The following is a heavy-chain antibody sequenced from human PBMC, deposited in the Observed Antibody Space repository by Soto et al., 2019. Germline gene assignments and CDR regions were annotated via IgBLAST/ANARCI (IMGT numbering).Heavy chain of an antibody. J-gene: IGHJ3*02. CDR3: ARADYDFWSGYFNPDAFDI. D-gene: IGHD3-3*01. Sequence: GSVKGTCRASVYIFTSYDINWVRQATGQGLEWMGWMNPNSGNTGYAQKFQGRVTMTRNTSISTAYMELSSLRSEDTAVYYCARADYDFWSGYFNPDAFDIWGQGTMVTVSS. V-gene: IGHV1-8*01. CDR1: VYIFTSYD. CDR2: MNPNSGNT.